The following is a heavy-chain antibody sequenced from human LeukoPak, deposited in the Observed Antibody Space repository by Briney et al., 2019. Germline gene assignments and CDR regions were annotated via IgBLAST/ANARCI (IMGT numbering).Heavy chain of an antibody. CDR2: IRGDGYEK. Sequence: GGSLRLSCAASGFIFSNYRMTWVRQAPGKGLEWVANIRGDGYEKHFADSVKGRFTISRDNAKNSVDLQMNNLRAEDTAVFYCVRNGDYYRLDYWGQGTLVTVSS. CDR1: GFIFSNYR. D-gene: IGHD2-21*02. J-gene: IGHJ4*02. V-gene: IGHV3-7*01. CDR3: VRNGDYYRLDY.